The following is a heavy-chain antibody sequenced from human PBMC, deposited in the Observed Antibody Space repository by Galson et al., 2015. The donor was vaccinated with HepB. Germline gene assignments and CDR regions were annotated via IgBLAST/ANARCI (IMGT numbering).Heavy chain of an antibody. Sequence: SVKVSCKASGYTFTSYAMHWVRQAPGQRLEWMGWINAGNGNTKYSQKFQGRVTITRDTSASTAYMELSSLRSEDTAVYYCARCSSWYERTFMDVWGQGTTVTVSS. CDR1: GYTFTSYA. J-gene: IGHJ6*02. D-gene: IGHD6-13*01. CDR3: ARCSSWYERTFMDV. V-gene: IGHV1-3*01. CDR2: INAGNGNT.